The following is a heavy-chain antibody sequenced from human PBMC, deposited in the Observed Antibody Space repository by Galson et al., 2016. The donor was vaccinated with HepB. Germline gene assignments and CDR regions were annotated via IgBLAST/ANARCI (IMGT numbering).Heavy chain of an antibody. V-gene: IGHV3-74*01. Sequence: SLRLSCAASGFTFSNYAMNWVRQAPGTGLVWVSRIRGDGGDATYADSVRGRFTISRDNAKNTVYLQLTSLRVEDTALVYCGRDLVAGSGSSDHWGQGTLVAVSS. J-gene: IGHJ4*02. CDR1: GFTFSNYA. CDR2: IRGDGGDA. D-gene: IGHD3-10*01. CDR3: GRDLVAGSGSSDH.